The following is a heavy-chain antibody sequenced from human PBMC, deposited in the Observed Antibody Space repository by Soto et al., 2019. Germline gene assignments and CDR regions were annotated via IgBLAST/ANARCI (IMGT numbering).Heavy chain of an antibody. V-gene: IGHV1-2*04. CDR1: GYTFTGYY. Sequence: ASVKVSCKASGYTFTGYYMHWVRQAPGQGLEWMGWINPNSGGTNYAQKFQGWVTMTRDTSISTAYMELSRLRSDDTAVYYCARDRCSGSSCYSFAFDIWGQGTMVTVSS. CDR3: ARDRCSGSSCYSFAFDI. D-gene: IGHD2-15*01. CDR2: INPNSGGT. J-gene: IGHJ3*02.